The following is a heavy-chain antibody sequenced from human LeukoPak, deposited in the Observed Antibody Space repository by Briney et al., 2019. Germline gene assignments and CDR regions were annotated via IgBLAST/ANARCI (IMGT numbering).Heavy chain of an antibody. V-gene: IGHV3-33*06. Sequence: GRSLRLSCAASGFAFGDYGMRWLRQAPGKGLEWVALIWHDGSNTYYADSVRRRFAISRDSSKNTLYLQMNSLRAEDTAVYYCAKDGDRGTSFYYYYMDVWGKGTTVTVSS. CDR3: AKDGDRGTSFYYYYMDV. CDR2: IWHDGSNT. CDR1: GFAFGDYG. J-gene: IGHJ6*03. D-gene: IGHD3-16*01.